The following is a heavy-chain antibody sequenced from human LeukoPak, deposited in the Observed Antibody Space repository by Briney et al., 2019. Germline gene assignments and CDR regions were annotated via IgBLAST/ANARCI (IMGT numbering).Heavy chain of an antibody. Sequence: SETLSLTCTVSGGSISSSSYYWGWIRQPPGKGLEWIGSIYYSGSTYYNPSLKSRVTISVDTSKNQFSLKLSSVTAADTAVYYCASLLGIRGCFDPWGQGTLVTVSS. CDR1: GGSISSSSYY. D-gene: IGHD7-27*01. CDR3: ASLLGIRGCFDP. CDR2: IYYSGST. J-gene: IGHJ5*02. V-gene: IGHV4-39*01.